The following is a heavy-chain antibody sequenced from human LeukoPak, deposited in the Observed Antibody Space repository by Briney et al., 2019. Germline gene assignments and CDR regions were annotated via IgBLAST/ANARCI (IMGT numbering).Heavy chain of an antibody. J-gene: IGHJ3*02. D-gene: IGHD3-22*01. CDR2: IYHSGST. CDR1: GGSISSGGYS. CDR3: AGSMIVVATDAFDI. V-gene: IGHV4-30-2*01. Sequence: SETLSLTCAVSGGSISSGGYSWSWIRQPQGKGLEWIGYIYHSGSTYYNPSLKSRVTISVDRSKNQFSLKLSSVTAADTAVYYCAGSMIVVATDAFDIWGQGTMVTVSS.